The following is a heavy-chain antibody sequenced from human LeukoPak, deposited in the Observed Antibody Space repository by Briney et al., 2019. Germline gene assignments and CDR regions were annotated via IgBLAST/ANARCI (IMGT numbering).Heavy chain of an antibody. CDR1: GGSLGPCYY. CDR3: ARVNGYYYDSSGLGAFDI. D-gene: IGHD3-22*01. CDR2: TYYSGST. V-gene: IGHV4-59*01. J-gene: IGHJ3*02. Sequence: SETLSLTCTVSGGSLGPCYYWSWIRQPPGKGLEWIGYTYYSGSTNYNPSLKSRVTISVDTSKNQFSLKLSSVTAADTAVYYCARVNGYYYDSSGLGAFDIWGQGTMVTVSS.